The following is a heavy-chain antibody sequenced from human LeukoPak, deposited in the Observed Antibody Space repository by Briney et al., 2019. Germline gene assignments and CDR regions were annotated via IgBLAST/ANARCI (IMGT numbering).Heavy chain of an antibody. V-gene: IGHV3-23*01. CDR2: ISASGAIT. J-gene: IGHJ4*02. Sequence: PGGSLRLSCAAAGFTFRNYAMSWVRQPPGKGLEWVSVISASGAITNYADSVEGRFIISRDNSKNTLYLQMSSLGAEDTAVYYCAKADSSSWYYFDYWGQGTLVTVSS. CDR3: AKADSSSWYYFDY. CDR1: GFTFRNYA. D-gene: IGHD6-13*01.